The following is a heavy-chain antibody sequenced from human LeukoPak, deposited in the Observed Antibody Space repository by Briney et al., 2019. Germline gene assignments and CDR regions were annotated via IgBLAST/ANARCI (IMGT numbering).Heavy chain of an antibody. Sequence: ASVKVSCKASGYTFTSYAMHWVRQATGQRLEWMGWINAGNGNTKYSQEFQGRVTITRDTSASTAYMELSSLRSEDMAVYYCARERASGPYFDYWGQGTLVTVSS. J-gene: IGHJ4*02. D-gene: IGHD3-3*01. CDR1: GYTFTSYA. V-gene: IGHV1-3*03. CDR2: INAGNGNT. CDR3: ARERASGPYFDY.